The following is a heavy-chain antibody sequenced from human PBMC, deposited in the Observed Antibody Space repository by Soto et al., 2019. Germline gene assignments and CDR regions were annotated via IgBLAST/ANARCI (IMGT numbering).Heavy chain of an antibody. J-gene: IGHJ3*02. CDR3: ARDMSLTTVTTFPGDAIDI. CDR1: GFTFSSYG. D-gene: IGHD4-17*01. V-gene: IGHV3-33*01. CDR2: IWYDGSNK. Sequence: QVQLVESGGGVVQPGRSLRLSCAASGFTFSSYGMHWVRQAPGKGLEWVAVIWYDGSNKYYADSVKGRFTISRDNSKNTLYLQMNSLRAEDTAVYYCARDMSLTTVTTFPGDAIDIWGQGTMVTVSS.